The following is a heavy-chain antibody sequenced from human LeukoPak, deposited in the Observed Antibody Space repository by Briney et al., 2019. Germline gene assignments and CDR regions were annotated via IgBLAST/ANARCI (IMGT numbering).Heavy chain of an antibody. CDR3: ARQVREESITMIVWSFDP. D-gene: IGHD3-22*01. CDR1: GGSICSSSYY. V-gene: IGHV4-39*01. CDR2: IYYSGST. Sequence: ASETLSLTCTVSGGSICSSSYYWGWIRQPPGKGLEWIGSIYYSGSTYYNPSLKSRVTISVDTSKNQFSLKLSSVTAADTAVYYCARQVREESITMIVWSFDPWGQGTLVTVSS. J-gene: IGHJ5*02.